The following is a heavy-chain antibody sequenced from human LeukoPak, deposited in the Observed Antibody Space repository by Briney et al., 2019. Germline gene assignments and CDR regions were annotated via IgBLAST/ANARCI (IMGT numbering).Heavy chain of an antibody. J-gene: IGHJ4*02. D-gene: IGHD3-16*02. CDR1: GFTVSSNC. CDR3: ARDLSFDY. CDR2: IYSAGST. V-gene: IGHV3-53*01. Sequence: GGSLRLSCAASGFTVSSNCMSWVRQAPGKGLEWVSVIYSAGSTYYADSVKGRFTISRDNSKNTLYLQMNSLRAEDTAVYCCARDLSFDYWGQGTLVTVSS.